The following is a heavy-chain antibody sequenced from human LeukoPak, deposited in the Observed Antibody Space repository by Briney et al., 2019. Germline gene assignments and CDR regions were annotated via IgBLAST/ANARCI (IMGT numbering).Heavy chain of an antibody. D-gene: IGHD5-18*01. J-gene: IGHJ4*02. CDR3: ARGGKYSYGHFDY. CDR2: ISGSGGST. Sequence: GGSLRLSCAASGFTFSSYAMSWVRQAPGKGLEWVSIISGSGGSTYYADSVKGRFTISRDNSKNTLYVQMNSLRAEDTAVYYCARGGKYSYGHFDYWGQGTLVTVSS. V-gene: IGHV3-23*01. CDR1: GFTFSSYA.